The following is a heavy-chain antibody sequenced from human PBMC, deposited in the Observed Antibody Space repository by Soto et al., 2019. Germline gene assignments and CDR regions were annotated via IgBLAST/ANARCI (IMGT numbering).Heavy chain of an antibody. CDR3: ARGRYDFWSGTPGYFDY. J-gene: IGHJ4*02. CDR1: GYTFTSYG. V-gene: IGHV1-18*01. CDR2: ISAYNGNT. Sequence: EASVKVSCKASGYTFTSYGISWVRQAPGQGLEWMGWISAYNGNTNYAQKLQGRVTMTTDTSTSTAYMELRSLRSDDTAVYYCARGRYDFWSGTPGYFDYWGQGTLVTV. D-gene: IGHD3-3*01.